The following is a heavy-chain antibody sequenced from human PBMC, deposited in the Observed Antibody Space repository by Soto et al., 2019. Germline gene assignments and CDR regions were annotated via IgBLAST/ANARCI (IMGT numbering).Heavy chain of an antibody. Sequence: SETLSLTCAVYGGSFSGYYWSWIRQPPGKGLEWIGEINHSGSTNYNPSLKSRVTISVDTSKNQFSLKLSFVTAADTAVYYCAVPRYGSGSYYMVLDYWGQGTLVTVSS. CDR1: GGSFSGYY. D-gene: IGHD3-10*01. J-gene: IGHJ4*02. CDR3: AVPRYGSGSYYMVLDY. CDR2: INHSGST. V-gene: IGHV4-34*01.